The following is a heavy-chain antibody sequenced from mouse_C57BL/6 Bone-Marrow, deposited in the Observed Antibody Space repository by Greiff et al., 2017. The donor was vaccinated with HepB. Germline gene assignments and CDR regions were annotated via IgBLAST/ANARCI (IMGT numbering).Heavy chain of an antibody. CDR3: ARRDYGTPYYAMDY. CDR1: GYTFTDYY. Sequence: QVQLKESGAELVRPGASVKLSCKASGYTFTDYYINWVKQRPGQGLEWIARIYPGSGNTYYNEKFKGKATLTAEKSSSTAYMQLSSLTSEDSAVYFCARRDYGTPYYAMDYWGQGTSVTVSS. V-gene: IGHV1-76*01. J-gene: IGHJ4*01. D-gene: IGHD1-1*01. CDR2: IYPGSGNT.